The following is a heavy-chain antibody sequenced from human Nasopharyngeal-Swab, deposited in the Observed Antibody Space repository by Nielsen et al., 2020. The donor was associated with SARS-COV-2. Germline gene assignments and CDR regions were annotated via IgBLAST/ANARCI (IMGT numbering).Heavy chain of an antibody. CDR3: ARPDYDFWSGYRKTFYYYMDV. D-gene: IGHD3-3*01. Sequence: GESLKISCAASGFTFSSYWMSWVRQAPGKGLEWVANIKQDGSEKYYVDSVKGRFTISRDNAKNSLYLQMNSLRAEDTAVYYCARPDYDFWSGYRKTFYYYMDVWSKGTTVTVSS. V-gene: IGHV3-7*01. J-gene: IGHJ6*03. CDR1: GFTFSSYW. CDR2: IKQDGSEK.